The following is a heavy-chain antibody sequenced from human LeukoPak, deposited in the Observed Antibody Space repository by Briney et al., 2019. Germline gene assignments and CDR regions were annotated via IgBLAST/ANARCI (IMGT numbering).Heavy chain of an antibody. V-gene: IGHV3-30*01. CDR1: GFTFSNYA. CDR3: ARDSTYYYDSGSSGPHYFDN. J-gene: IGHJ4*02. D-gene: IGHD3-10*01. CDR2: ISSGGNN. Sequence: GGPLRLSCAASGFTFSNYAMHWVRQATGKGLEWVSLISSGGNNYGGSGKGRFTISRDNSKNTLYLQLNSLRAEDTAVYYCARDSTYYYDSGSSGPHYFDNWGQGTLVTVSS.